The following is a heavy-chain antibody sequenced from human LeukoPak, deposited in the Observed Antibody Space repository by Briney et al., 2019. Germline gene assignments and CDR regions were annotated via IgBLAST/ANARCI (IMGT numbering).Heavy chain of an antibody. CDR3: AKAQGKLLWFGVSI. CDR1: GFTFDDYA. J-gene: IGHJ3*02. Sequence: GGSLRLSCAASGFTFDDYAMHWVRQAPGKGLEWVSGISWNSGSIGYADSVKGRFTISRDNAKNSLDLQMNSLRAEDTALYYCAKAQGKLLWFGVSIWGQGTMVTVSS. CDR2: ISWNSGSI. D-gene: IGHD3-10*01. V-gene: IGHV3-9*01.